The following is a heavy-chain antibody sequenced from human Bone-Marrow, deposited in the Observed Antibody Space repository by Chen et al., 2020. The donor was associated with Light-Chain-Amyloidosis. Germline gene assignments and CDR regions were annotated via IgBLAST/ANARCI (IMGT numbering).Heavy chain of an antibody. CDR2: ISAYNGNT. Sequence: QVQLVQSGAEVKKPGASVKVSCKASGYTFTSYGISWVRQAPGQGLEWMGWISAYNGNTNYARKLQGRVTMTTDTSTSTAYMELRGLRSDDTAVYYCARELAGITIFGVVTAPDYWGQGTLVTCLL. V-gene: IGHV1-18*01. D-gene: IGHD3-3*01. CDR3: ARELAGITIFGVVTAPDY. J-gene: IGHJ4*02. CDR1: GYTFTSYG.